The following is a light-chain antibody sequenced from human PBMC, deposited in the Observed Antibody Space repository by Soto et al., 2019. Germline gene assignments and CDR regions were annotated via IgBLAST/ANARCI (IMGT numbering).Light chain of an antibody. V-gene: IGLV2-14*03. CDR3: SSYTTSLTYV. Sequence: QSVLTQPASVSGSPGQSITISCTGASSDVDAYDYVSWYQQHPGKAPKLMIYDVSSRPSGVSDRFSGSRSGNTASLTISGLQAEDEADYYCSSYTTSLTYVFGTGTKDTVL. J-gene: IGLJ1*01. CDR1: SSDVDAYDY. CDR2: DVS.